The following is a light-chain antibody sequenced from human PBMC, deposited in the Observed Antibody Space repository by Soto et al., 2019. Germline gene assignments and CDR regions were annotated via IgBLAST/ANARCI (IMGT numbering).Light chain of an antibody. J-gene: IGLJ3*02. CDR2: GDN. Sequence: QSVLTQPPSASGTPGQRVTISCSGSSSNIGSHPVNWYQQLPGTAPKLLLYGDNQRPSGVPDRFSASKSGTSASLAISGLQSDDEADYYCSLYTISRVFGGGTKLTVL. V-gene: IGLV1-44*01. CDR3: SLYTISRV. CDR1: SSNIGSHP.